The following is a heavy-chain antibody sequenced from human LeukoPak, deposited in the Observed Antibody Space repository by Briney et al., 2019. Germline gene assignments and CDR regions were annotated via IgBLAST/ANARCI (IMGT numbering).Heavy chain of an antibody. V-gene: IGHV1-18*01. D-gene: IGHD2-21*02. J-gene: IGHJ4*02. CDR3: ARVKIAYCGGDCYWVPDY. Sequence: ASVKVSCKASGYTFTSYGISWVRQAPGQGLEWMGWISAYNGNTNYAQKLQGRVTMTPDTSTSTAYMELRSLRSDDTAVYYCARVKIAYCGGDCYWVPDYWGQGTLVTVSS. CDR2: ISAYNGNT. CDR1: GYTFTSYG.